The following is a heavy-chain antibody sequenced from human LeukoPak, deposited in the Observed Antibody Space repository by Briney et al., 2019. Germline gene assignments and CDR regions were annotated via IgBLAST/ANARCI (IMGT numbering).Heavy chain of an antibody. J-gene: IGHJ4*02. V-gene: IGHV3-48*01. CDR1: GFTFSRYS. D-gene: IGHD5-18*01. CDR2: ISAGGSTM. CDR3: ARGYSYGSHFDY. Sequence: PGGSLRLSCAASGFTFSRYSINWVRQAPGKGLEWISYISAGGSTMYYADSVKGRFTISRDNAKNALYLQMNSLRAEDTAVYYCARGYSYGSHFDYWGQGTLVTVSS.